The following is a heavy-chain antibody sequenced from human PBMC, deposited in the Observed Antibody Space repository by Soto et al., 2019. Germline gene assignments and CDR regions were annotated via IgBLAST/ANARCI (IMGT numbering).Heavy chain of an antibody. CDR2: SSFTGNT. CDR1: GASITTDNCY. CDR3: ARPDSSSWAAPFDY. Sequence: SETLSLTCTVSGASITTDNCYWGWIRQPPGKGLEWIGSSSFTGNTYFNPSLRTRVTIFVDTSKNQFSLKLNSVTAADTAVYYCARPDSSSWAAPFDYWGQGTLVTVSS. J-gene: IGHJ4*02. D-gene: IGHD6-13*01. V-gene: IGHV4-39*01.